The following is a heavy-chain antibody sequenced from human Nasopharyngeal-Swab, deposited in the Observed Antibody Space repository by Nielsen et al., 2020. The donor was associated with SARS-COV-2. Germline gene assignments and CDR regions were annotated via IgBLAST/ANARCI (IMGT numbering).Heavy chain of an antibody. Sequence: GGSLRLSCAASGFTFSSCGMHWVRQAPGKGLEWVAVISYDGSNKYYADSVKGRFTISRDNSKNTLYLQMNSLRAEDTAVYYCAKDFSGSYGGMDVWGQGTTVTVSS. CDR2: ISYDGSNK. D-gene: IGHD1-26*01. V-gene: IGHV3-30*18. J-gene: IGHJ6*02. CDR3: AKDFSGSYGGMDV. CDR1: GFTFSSCG.